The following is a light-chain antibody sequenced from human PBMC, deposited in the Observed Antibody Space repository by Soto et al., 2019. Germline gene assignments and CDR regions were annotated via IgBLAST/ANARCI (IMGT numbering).Light chain of an antibody. V-gene: IGKV3-11*01. CDR3: QQRSNWPPFT. J-gene: IGKJ3*01. Sequence: EIVLTQSPATLSLSPGERATLSCRASQSVSSYLAWYQQKPGQAPRLLIYDASNRATVIPARFSGSGSGTDFNLTISSLEPEDFAVYYCQQRSNWPPFTFGPGTKVDIK. CDR2: DAS. CDR1: QSVSSY.